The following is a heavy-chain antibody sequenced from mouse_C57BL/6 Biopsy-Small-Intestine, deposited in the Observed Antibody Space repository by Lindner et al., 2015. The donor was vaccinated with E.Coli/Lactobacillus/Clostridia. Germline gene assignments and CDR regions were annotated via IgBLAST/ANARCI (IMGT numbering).Heavy chain of an antibody. D-gene: IGHD1-1*02. CDR2: IRSKSNNYAT. Sequence: VQLQESGGGLVQPKGSLKLSCAASGFSFNTYAMNWVRQAPGKGLEWVARIRSKSNNYATYYADSVKDRFTISRDDSESMLYLQMNNLKTEDTAMYYCVRFTLEGWYFDVWGTGTTVTVSS. J-gene: IGHJ1*03. V-gene: IGHV10-1*01. CDR3: VRFTLEGWYFDV. CDR1: GFSFNTYA.